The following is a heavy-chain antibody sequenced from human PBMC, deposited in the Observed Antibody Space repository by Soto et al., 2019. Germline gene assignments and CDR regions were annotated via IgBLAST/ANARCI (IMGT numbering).Heavy chain of an antibody. J-gene: IGHJ4*02. Sequence: SETLSLTCAVSGGSISGGGYSWSWIRQPPGKGLEWIGYIYDSGSTYYNPSLKSRVTISVDRSKNQFSLNLNSVTAADTAVYYCARTWELIKFDYWGQGTLVTVSS. V-gene: IGHV4-30-2*01. CDR3: ARTWELIKFDY. D-gene: IGHD1-26*01. CDR1: GGSISGGGYS. CDR2: IYDSGST.